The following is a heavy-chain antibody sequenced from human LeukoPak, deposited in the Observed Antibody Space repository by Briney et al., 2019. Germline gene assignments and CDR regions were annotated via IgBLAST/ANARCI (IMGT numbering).Heavy chain of an antibody. D-gene: IGHD6-25*01. Sequence: SETLSLTCAVYGGSFSGYYWSWIRQPPGKGLEWIGEINHSGSTNYNPSLKSRVTISVDTSKNQFSLKLSSVTAADTAVYYCARGMVSNIAALRDYYFDYWGQGTLVTVSS. CDR1: GGSFSGYY. CDR3: ARGMVSNIAALRDYYFDY. J-gene: IGHJ4*02. CDR2: INHSGST. V-gene: IGHV4-34*01.